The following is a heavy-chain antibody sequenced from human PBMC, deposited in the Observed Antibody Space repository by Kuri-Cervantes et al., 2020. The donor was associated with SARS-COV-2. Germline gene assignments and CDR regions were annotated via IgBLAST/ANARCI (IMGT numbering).Heavy chain of an antibody. Sequence: SETLSLTCTVSGGSVSISSFYWAWIRQPPGKGPQWVGSVSYTGSTYHNPSLRSRLSISIDTSKNQFSLRLTSVTAADTALYYCSRHASNWAYFPFDFWGQGIPVTVSS. CDR2: VSYTGST. J-gene: IGHJ4*02. CDR1: GGSVSISSFY. CDR3: SRHASNWAYFPFDF. D-gene: IGHD7-27*01. V-gene: IGHV4-39*01.